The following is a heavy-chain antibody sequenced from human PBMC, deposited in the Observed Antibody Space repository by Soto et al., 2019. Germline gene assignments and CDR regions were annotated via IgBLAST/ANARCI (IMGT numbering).Heavy chain of an antibody. D-gene: IGHD4-17*01. CDR1: GYTFTTYG. Sequence: ASVKVSCKTSGYTFTTYGISWVRQAPGQGLEWMGWISAHNGNTNYAQKVQGRVTMTADTSPSTAYMELRSLRSDDKAIYFCARDTGKCDYWGQGILVTVSS. J-gene: IGHJ4*02. CDR3: ARDTGKCDY. V-gene: IGHV1-18*01. CDR2: ISAHNGNT.